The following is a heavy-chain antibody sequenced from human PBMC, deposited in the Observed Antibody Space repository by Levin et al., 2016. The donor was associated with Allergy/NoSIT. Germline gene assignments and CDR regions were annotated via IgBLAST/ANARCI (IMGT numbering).Heavy chain of an antibody. D-gene: IGHD3-9*01. Sequence: SETLSLTCGVSGGSISSGGYAWTWIRQPPGKGLEWIGYIYDSGSTYYNPSLKSRVTISLDRSENQFSLKLSSVTAADTAMYYCARGVWAYSDVLTGYYPYYFDYWGQGTLVTVSS. V-gene: IGHV4-30-2*01. J-gene: IGHJ4*02. CDR3: ARGVWAYSDVLTGYYPYYFDY. CDR2: IYDSGST. CDR1: GGSISSGGYA.